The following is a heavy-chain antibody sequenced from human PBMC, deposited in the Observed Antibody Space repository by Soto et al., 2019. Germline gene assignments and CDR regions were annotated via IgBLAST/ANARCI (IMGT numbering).Heavy chain of an antibody. J-gene: IGHJ5*02. CDR1: GFTFSSYA. D-gene: IGHD3-10*01. CDR2: ISGSGGST. CDR3: AKAFPSYGSGSYAGWFDP. V-gene: IGHV3-23*01. Sequence: PGGSLRLSCAASGFTFSSYAMSWVRQAPGKGLERVSAISGSGGSTYYADSVKGRFTISRDNSKNTLYLQMNSLRAEDTAVYYCAKAFPSYGSGSYAGWFDPWGQGTLVTVSS.